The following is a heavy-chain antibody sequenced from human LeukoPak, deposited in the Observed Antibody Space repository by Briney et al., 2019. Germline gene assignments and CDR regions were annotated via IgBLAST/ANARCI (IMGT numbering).Heavy chain of an antibody. D-gene: IGHD1-26*01. J-gene: IGHJ6*02. Sequence: ASVKVSCKASGYTFTSYDINWVRQAPGQGLEWMGWISAYNGNTNYAQKLQGRVTMTTDTSTSTAYMELRSLRSDDTAVYYCARAGELRHHYGMDVWGQGTTVTVSS. CDR2: ISAYNGNT. CDR3: ARAGELRHHYGMDV. V-gene: IGHV1-18*01. CDR1: GYTFTSYD.